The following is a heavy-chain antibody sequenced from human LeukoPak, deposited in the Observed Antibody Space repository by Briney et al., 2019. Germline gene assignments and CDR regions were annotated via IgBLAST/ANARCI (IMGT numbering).Heavy chain of an antibody. CDR3: AKDWAIAGSYYCMDV. Sequence: GGSLRVSCAASGFTFSSYGMHWVRQAPGKGLEWVAFIRYDGSNKYYADSVKGRFTISRDNSKNTLYLQMNSLRAEDTAVYYCAKDWAIAGSYYCMDVWGKGTAVTISS. D-gene: IGHD2-2*01. CDR1: GFTFSSYG. J-gene: IGHJ6*03. V-gene: IGHV3-30*02. CDR2: IRYDGSNK.